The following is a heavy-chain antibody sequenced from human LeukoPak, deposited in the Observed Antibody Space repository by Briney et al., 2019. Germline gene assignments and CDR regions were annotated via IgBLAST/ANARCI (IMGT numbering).Heavy chain of an antibody. V-gene: IGHV4-61*02. CDR1: GGSINSGSYY. CDR2: IYTSGST. J-gene: IGHJ4*02. Sequence: SETLSLTCTVSGGSINSGSYYWSWIRQPAGKGLEWIGRIYTSGSTKYNPSLKSRVTISVDTSKNQFSLKLSSVTAADTAVYYCARLNSSGYYLYYFDYWGQGTLVTVSS. CDR3: ARLNSSGYYLYYFDY. D-gene: IGHD3-22*01.